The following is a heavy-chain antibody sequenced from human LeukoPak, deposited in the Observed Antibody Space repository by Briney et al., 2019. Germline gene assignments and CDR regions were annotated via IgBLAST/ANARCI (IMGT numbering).Heavy chain of an antibody. J-gene: IGHJ4*02. V-gene: IGHV4-34*01. CDR1: GGSFSGYY. CDR2: INHSGST. CDR3: ARGGFTMVRGVTSFDY. Sequence: SETLSLTCAVYGGSFSGYYWSWIRQPPGKGLEWIGEINHSGSTSYNPSLKNRVTISVDTSKNQFSLKLSSVTAADTAVYYCARGGFTMVRGVTSFDYWGQGTLVTVSS. D-gene: IGHD3-10*01.